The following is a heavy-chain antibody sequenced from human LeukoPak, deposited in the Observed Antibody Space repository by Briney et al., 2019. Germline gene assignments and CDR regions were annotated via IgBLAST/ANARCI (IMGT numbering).Heavy chain of an antibody. J-gene: IGHJ5*02. CDR3: AREDDYDHWFDP. CDR1: GFTFSSYS. D-gene: IGHD3-22*01. Sequence: GGSLRLSCAASGFTFSSYSMNWVRQAPGKGLEWVSSISSSSSYIYYADSVKGQCTITRENAKNSLYLQMNSLRAEDTAVYYCAREDDYDHWFDPWGQGTLVTVSS. V-gene: IGHV3-21*01. CDR2: ISSSSSYI.